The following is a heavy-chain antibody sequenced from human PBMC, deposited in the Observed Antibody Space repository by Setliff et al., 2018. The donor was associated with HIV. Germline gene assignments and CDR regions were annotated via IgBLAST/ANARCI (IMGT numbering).Heavy chain of an antibody. V-gene: IGHV3-66*01. CDR3: ARRPGSGYGYFDY. D-gene: IGHD5-12*01. CDR1: GFIVSENY. CDR2: LYTGGRT. J-gene: IGHJ4*02. Sequence: PRGVLRLSCAASGFIVSENYMSWLRQAPGKGLEWVSVLYTGGRTHYGDSVKGRFTISRDNSKNTLFLQMNSLRAEDTAVYYCARRPGSGYGYFDYWGPGTLVTVSS.